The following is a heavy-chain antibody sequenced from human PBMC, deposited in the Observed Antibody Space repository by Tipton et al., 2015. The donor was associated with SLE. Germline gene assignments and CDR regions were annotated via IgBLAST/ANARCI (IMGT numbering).Heavy chain of an antibody. V-gene: IGHV3-33*06. Sequence: LSLTCAASGFTFSNYGMHWVRQAPGKGLEWVAVIWYDGSNKYYADSVKGRFTISRDNSKNTLYLQINSLKAEDTAVYYCAKGGVSYYFDYWGQGTLVTVSS. J-gene: IGHJ4*02. D-gene: IGHD3-16*02. CDR1: GFTFSNYG. CDR3: AKGGVSYYFDY. CDR2: IWYDGSNK.